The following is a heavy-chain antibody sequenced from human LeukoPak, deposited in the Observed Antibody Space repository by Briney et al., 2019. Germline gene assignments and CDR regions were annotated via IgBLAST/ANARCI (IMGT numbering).Heavy chain of an antibody. CDR3: ARGEAVAGFFSLDY. V-gene: IGHV4-59*01. CDR1: GGSISSYY. CDR2: IYYSGST. Sequence: SETLSLTCTVSGGSISSYYWSWIRQPPGKGLEWIGYIYYSGSTNYNPSLKSRVTRSVDTSKNQFSLKLSSVTAADTAVYYCARGEAVAGFFSLDYWGQGTLVTVSS. D-gene: IGHD6-19*01. J-gene: IGHJ4*02.